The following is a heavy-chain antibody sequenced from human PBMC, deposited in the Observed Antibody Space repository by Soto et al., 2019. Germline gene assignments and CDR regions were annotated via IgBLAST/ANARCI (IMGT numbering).Heavy chain of an antibody. CDR2: FDPEDGET. J-gene: IGHJ5*02. CDR1: GYTLTELS. V-gene: IGHV1-24*01. CDR3: ATAPLGPAPWFDP. Sequence: VASVKVSCKVSGYTLTELSMHWVRQAPGKGLEWMGGFDPEDGETIYAQKFQGRVTMTEDTSTDTAYMELSSLRSEGTAVYYCATAPLGPAPWFDPWGQGTLVTVSS. D-gene: IGHD3-16*01.